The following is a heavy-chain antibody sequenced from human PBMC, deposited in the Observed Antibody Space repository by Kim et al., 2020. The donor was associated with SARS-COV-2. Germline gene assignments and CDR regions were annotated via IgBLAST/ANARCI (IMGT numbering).Heavy chain of an antibody. CDR3: ARIGDY. V-gene: IGHV5-51*01. CDR2: YPSDADT. D-gene: IGHD2-15*01. J-gene: IGHJ4*02. Sequence: YPSDADTRYSPSFQGKVTISADKSISTAYLKWSSLKASGTAMYYCARIGDYWGQGTLVTVSS.